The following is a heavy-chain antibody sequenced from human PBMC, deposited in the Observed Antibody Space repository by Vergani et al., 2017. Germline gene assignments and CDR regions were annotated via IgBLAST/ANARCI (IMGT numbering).Heavy chain of an antibody. J-gene: IGHJ4*02. V-gene: IGHV1-18*04. CDR2: ISAYNGNT. Sequence: QVQLVQSGAEVKKPGASVKVSCKASGYTFTGYYMHWVRQAPGQGLEWMGWISAYNGNTNYAQKLQGRVTMTTDTSTSTAYMELRSLRSDDTAVYYCARAAGYYYDSSGSSDYWGQGTLVTVSS. D-gene: IGHD3-22*01. CDR1: GYTFTGYY. CDR3: ARAAGYYYDSSGSSDY.